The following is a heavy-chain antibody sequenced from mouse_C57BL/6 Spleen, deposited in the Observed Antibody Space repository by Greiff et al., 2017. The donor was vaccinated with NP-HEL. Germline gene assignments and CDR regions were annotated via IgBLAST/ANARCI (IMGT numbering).Heavy chain of an antibody. CDR3: ARRGIYYGNYWYFDF. Sequence: VQLQQSGAELVKPGASVKLSCKASGYAFSSYWMNWVKQRPGKGLEWIGPIYPGDGDTNYHHKFKGKATLTVDTSSSTAYMQLSSLTSEDSAVYYWARRGIYYGNYWYFDFWGTGTTVTVSS. D-gene: IGHD2-1*01. V-gene: IGHV1-80*01. J-gene: IGHJ1*03. CDR2: IYPGDGDT. CDR1: GYAFSSYW.